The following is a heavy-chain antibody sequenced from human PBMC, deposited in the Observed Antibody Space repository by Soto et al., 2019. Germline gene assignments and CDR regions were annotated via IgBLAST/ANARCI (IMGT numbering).Heavy chain of an antibody. V-gene: IGHV4-4*02. CDR2: IYHSGST. J-gene: IGHJ4*02. Sequence: ASETLSLTCAVPGGSISSSNWWSWVRQPPGKGLEWIGEIYHSGSTNYNPSLKSRVTISVDKSKNQFSLKLSSVTAADTAVYYCAGGYSSSWYAVGNWGQGTLVTVSS. CDR1: GGSISSSNW. D-gene: IGHD6-13*01. CDR3: AGGYSSSWYAVGN.